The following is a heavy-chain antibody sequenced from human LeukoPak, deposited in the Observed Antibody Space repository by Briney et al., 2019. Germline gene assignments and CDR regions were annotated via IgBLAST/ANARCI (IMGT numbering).Heavy chain of an antibody. J-gene: IGHJ4*02. D-gene: IGHD6-19*01. V-gene: IGHV1-18*01. CDR3: ARDKDLGAVAGTFDY. CDR1: GYTFTRNG. CDR2: ISGYNGHT. Sequence: ASVKVSCKASGYTFTRNGVSWVRQAPGQGLEWMGWISGYNGHTKYAQKLQGRDTLTTDTSTSTAYMELRSLGSDDTAVYFSARDKDLGAVAGTFDYRGQGTLVTVSS.